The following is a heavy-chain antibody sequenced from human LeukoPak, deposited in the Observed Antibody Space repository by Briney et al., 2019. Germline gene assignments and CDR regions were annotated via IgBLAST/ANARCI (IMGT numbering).Heavy chain of an antibody. D-gene: IGHD2-8*01. J-gene: IGHJ4*02. CDR1: GFTFTGYD. V-gene: IGHV3-23*01. Sequence: GGSPRLSCAASGFTFTGYDISWVRQAPGEGLEWVSRISGRSGDTYYADSVKGRVTISTDKSKNTLYLQMNHLRADDPAEYYCAKGSPLGYCANTDCYTKIIYFVYWGQGTLVTVSS. CDR3: AKGSPLGYCANTDCYTKIIYFVY. CDR2: ISGRSGDT.